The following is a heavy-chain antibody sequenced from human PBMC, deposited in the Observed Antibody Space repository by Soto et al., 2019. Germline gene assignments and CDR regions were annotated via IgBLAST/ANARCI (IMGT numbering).Heavy chain of an antibody. CDR3: ARDKYYYGSGSYPPYGMDV. D-gene: IGHD3-10*01. J-gene: IGHJ6*02. CDR1: GGSIRSGDYY. Sequence: PSETLSLTCTVSGGSIRSGDYYWSWIRQPPGKGLEWIGYIYYSGSTYYNPSLKSRVTISVDTSKNQFSLKLSSVTAADTAVYYCARDKYYYGSGSYPPYGMDVWGQGTTVTVSS. V-gene: IGHV4-30-4*01. CDR2: IYYSGST.